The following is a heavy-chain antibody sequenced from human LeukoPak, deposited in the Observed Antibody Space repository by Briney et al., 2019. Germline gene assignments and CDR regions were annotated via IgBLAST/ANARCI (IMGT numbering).Heavy chain of an antibody. CDR3: AREGSGYYTYYFDY. J-gene: IGHJ4*02. CDR1: GFTFSSYG. V-gene: IGHV3-33*01. Sequence: GGSLRLSCAASGFTFSSYGMHWVRQAPGKGLEWVAVIWYDGSNKYYADFVKGRFTISRDNSKNTLYLQMNSLRAEDTAVYYCAREGSGYYTYYFDYWGQGTLVTVSS. D-gene: IGHD3-22*01. CDR2: IWYDGSNK.